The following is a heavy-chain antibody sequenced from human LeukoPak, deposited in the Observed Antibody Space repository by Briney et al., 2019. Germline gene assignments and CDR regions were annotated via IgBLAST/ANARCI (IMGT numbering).Heavy chain of an antibody. Sequence: GGSLRLSCAASGFTFDDYGMSWVRQAPGQGLEWVSGISGSGGSTFYADSVKGRFTVSRDNSKNTLYLVMNSLRAEDTALYYCAKLLPGYASGPGLDYWGQGALVTVSS. CDR3: AKLLPGYASGPGLDY. D-gene: IGHD6-19*01. V-gene: IGHV3-23*01. J-gene: IGHJ4*02. CDR2: ISGSGGST. CDR1: GFTFDDYG.